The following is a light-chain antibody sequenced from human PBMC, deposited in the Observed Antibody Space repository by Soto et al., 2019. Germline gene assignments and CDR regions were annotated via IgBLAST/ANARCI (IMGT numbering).Light chain of an antibody. CDR1: QAISNF. CDR3: RKYDSVHLT. CDR2: AAS. J-gene: IGKJ4*02. V-gene: IGKV1-27*01. Sequence: DIQMTQSPSSLSASVGDRVTITCRASQAISNFVAWYQQKPGKVPKVLISAASTLQSGVPSRFSGSGSGTEFTLTISSLQPEYVATYFCRKYDSVHLTFDGGTKVEIK.